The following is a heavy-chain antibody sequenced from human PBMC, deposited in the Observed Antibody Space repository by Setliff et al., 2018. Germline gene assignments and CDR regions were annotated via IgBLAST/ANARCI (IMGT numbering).Heavy chain of an antibody. J-gene: IGHJ4*02. D-gene: IGHD3-3*01. Sequence: PSETLSLTCTVSGGSISSYYWSWIRQPPGKGLEWIGYIYNSGSTNYNPSLKSRVTISVDTAENQVPLKVNSVTAADTGVYYCARLNFWSGFWYFTLWGQGTPVTVSS. CDR1: GGSISSYY. CDR2: IYNSGST. V-gene: IGHV4-59*03. CDR3: ARLNFWSGFWYFTL.